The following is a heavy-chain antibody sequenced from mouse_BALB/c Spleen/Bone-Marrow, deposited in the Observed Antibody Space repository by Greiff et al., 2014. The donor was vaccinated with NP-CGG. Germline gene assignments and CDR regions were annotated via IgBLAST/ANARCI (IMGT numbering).Heavy chain of an antibody. D-gene: IGHD2-1*01. CDR3: ARRGNYGAMDY. Sequence: QVHVKQSGAELVRPGTSVKMSCKAAGYTFTNYYIGWVKQRPGHGLEWIGHIYPGGGYTNYNENFKGKASLTADTSSSTAYMQLSSLTSEASAIYFCARRGNYGAMDYRGQGTSVTVSS. CDR1: GYTFTNYY. J-gene: IGHJ4*01. V-gene: IGHV1-63*02. CDR2: IYPGGGYT.